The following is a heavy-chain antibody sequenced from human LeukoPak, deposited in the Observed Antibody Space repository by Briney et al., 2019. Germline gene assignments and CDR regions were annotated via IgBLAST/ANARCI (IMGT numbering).Heavy chain of an antibody. D-gene: IGHD2-2*01. CDR3: ARGLGFYCSSTSCYVGALDY. CDR2: IYTSGST. V-gene: IGHV4-61*02. J-gene: IGHJ4*02. Sequence: SQTLSLTCTVSGGSISSGSYYWSWIRQPAGKGLEWIVRIYTSGSTNYNPSLKSRATISVNTSKNQFSRKLSSVTAADTAVYYCARGLGFYCSSTSCYVGALDYWGQGTLVTVSS. CDR1: GGSISSGSYY.